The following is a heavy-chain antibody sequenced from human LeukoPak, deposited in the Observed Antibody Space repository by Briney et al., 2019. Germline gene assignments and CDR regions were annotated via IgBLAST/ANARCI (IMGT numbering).Heavy chain of an antibody. J-gene: IGHJ4*02. D-gene: IGHD1-26*01. V-gene: IGHV1-18*01. Sequence: ASVKVSCKASGYTFTSYGINWVRQAPGQGLEWMGWNSGYNGNTNYAQKLQGRVTMTTDTSTSTAYMELRRLESDDTAMYYCASPSPYSGSYTVWGQGTPVTVSS. CDR2: NSGYNGNT. CDR3: ASPSPYSGSYTV. CDR1: GYTFTSYG.